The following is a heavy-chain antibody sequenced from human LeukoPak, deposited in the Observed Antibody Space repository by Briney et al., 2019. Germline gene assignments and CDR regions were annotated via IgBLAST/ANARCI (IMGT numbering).Heavy chain of an antibody. Sequence: GGSLRLSCAASGFTFSTYWMHWVRQAPGKGLVWVSRINSDGSNTRNAASVKGRFTISRDNAKNTLYLQMNSLRAEDTAVYCCARQRRLSCSSTSCYEDFDHWSQATLVTVSS. CDR1: GFTFSTYW. CDR2: INSDGSNT. CDR3: ARQRRLSCSSTSCYEDFDH. J-gene: IGHJ4*02. D-gene: IGHD2-2*01. V-gene: IGHV3-74*01.